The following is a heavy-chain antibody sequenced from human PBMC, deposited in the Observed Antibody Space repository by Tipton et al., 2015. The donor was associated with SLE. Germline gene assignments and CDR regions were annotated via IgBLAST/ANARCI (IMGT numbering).Heavy chain of an antibody. CDR1: GFAFSSYS. CDR2: ISSSSSYI. J-gene: IGHJ3*02. CDR3: ASGAAAGPIAFDI. V-gene: IGHV3-21*01. D-gene: IGHD6-13*01. Sequence: GSLRLSCAASGFAFSSYSMNWVRQAPGKGLEWVSSISSSSSYIYYADSVKGRFTISRDNAKNSLYLQMNSLRAEDTAVYYCASGAAAGPIAFDIWGQGTMVTVSS.